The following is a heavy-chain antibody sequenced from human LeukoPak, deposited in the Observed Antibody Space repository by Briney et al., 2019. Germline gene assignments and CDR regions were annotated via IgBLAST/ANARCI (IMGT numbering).Heavy chain of an antibody. CDR2: ISSSGSTI. CDR3: ASLHYDFWRTWFDP. J-gene: IGHJ5*02. CDR1: GFPFSSYE. Sequence: PGGSLRLSCAASGFPFSSYEMNWVRQAPGKGLEWGSYISSSGSTIYYADSVKGRFTISRDNAKNSLYLQMNSLRAEDTAVYYCASLHYDFWRTWFDPRGQGTLVTVSS. V-gene: IGHV3-48*03. D-gene: IGHD3-3*01.